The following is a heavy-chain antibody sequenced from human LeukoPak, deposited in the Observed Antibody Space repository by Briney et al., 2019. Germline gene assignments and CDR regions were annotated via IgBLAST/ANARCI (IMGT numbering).Heavy chain of an antibody. J-gene: IGHJ6*03. V-gene: IGHV1-2*02. Sequence: ASVKVSCKASGYTFTSYDINWVRHAPGQGLEWMGWINPNSGGTNYAQKFQGRVTMTRDTSISTAYMELSRLRSDDTAVYYCARDRAAAGTRKVYYYYYMDVWGKGTTVTVSS. CDR3: ARDRAAAGTRKVYYYYYMDV. D-gene: IGHD6-13*01. CDR2: INPNSGGT. CDR1: GYTFTSYD.